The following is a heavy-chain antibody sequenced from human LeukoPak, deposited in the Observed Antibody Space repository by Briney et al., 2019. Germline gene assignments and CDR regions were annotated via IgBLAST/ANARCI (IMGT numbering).Heavy chain of an antibody. CDR3: AREEYSTSFDY. CDR1: GSTFSSYA. J-gene: IGHJ4*02. CDR2: ISGGVGST. Sequence: PGGSLRLSCAASGSTFSSYAMSWVRQAPGKGLEWVSVISGGVGSTSYADSVKGRFTISRDNSKNTLYLQMNSLRVEDTAVYYCAREEYSTSFDYWGQGTLVTVSP. D-gene: IGHD6-6*01. V-gene: IGHV3-23*01.